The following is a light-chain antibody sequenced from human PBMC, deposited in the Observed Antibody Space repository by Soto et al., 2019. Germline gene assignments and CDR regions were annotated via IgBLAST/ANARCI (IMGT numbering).Light chain of an antibody. J-gene: IGKJ5*01. CDR3: QQHAN. Sequence: EIVLTQSPASLALSPGERATLSCRASLRVTGYLAWYQQRPNQAPRLLIHGTSNRATGLPARFSGEGSGTDFTLTISSLEPEDYAVYYCQQHANFGQGTRLEIK. V-gene: IGKV3-11*01. CDR2: GTS. CDR1: LRVTGY.